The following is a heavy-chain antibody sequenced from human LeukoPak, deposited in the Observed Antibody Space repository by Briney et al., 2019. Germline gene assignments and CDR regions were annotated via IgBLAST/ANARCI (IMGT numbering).Heavy chain of an antibody. J-gene: IGHJ3*02. D-gene: IGHD5-12*01. CDR3: ARRDGSIDAFDI. CDR1: GGSISSYY. V-gene: IGHV4-59*01. Sequence: SETLSLTCTVSGGSISSYYWSWIRQPPGKGLEWIGYIYYSGSTNYNPSLKSRVTISVDTSKNQFSLKLSSVTAADTAVYYCARRDGSIDAFDIWDQGTMVTVSS. CDR2: IYYSGST.